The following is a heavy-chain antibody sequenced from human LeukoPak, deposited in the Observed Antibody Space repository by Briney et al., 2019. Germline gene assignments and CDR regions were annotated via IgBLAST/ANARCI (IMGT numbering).Heavy chain of an antibody. D-gene: IGHD6-25*01. J-gene: IGHJ5*02. V-gene: IGHV4-59*01. CDR1: GDSISGYY. CDR3: ARGGASSEWFDP. CDR2: IHSSGTT. Sequence: SQTLSLTCTVSGDSISGYYCSWVRQPPGKGLEWISFIHSSGTTNYNPSLKSRVSISVDTPNNQFSLNVNSVTAADTAVYYCARGGASSEWFDPWGEGTLVTVSS.